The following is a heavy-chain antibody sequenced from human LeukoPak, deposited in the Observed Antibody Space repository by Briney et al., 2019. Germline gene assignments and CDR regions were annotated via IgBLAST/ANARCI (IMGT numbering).Heavy chain of an antibody. Sequence: GGSLGLSCAASGFTFSSYSMNWVRQAPGKGLEWVSSISSSSSYIYYADSVKGRFTISRDNAKNSLYLQMNSLRAEDTAVYYCARYSPTAYYYDSSGYYGDAFDIWGQGTMVTVSS. CDR2: ISSSSSYI. CDR3: ARYSPTAYYYDSSGYYGDAFDI. CDR1: GFTFSSYS. J-gene: IGHJ3*02. V-gene: IGHV3-21*01. D-gene: IGHD3-22*01.